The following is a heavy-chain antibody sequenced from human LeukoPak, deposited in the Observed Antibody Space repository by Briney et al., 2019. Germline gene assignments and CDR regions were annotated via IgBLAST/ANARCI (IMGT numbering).Heavy chain of an antibody. CDR1: GYTLTELS. D-gene: IGHD3-22*01. V-gene: IGHV1-24*01. CDR3: ATTTMIVVGIGTFDI. Sequence: ASVKVSCKVSGYTLTELSMHWVRQAPGKGLEWMGGFDPEDGETIYAQKFQGRVTMTEDTSTDTAYMELSSLRSEDTAAYYCATTTMIVVGIGTFDIWGQGTMVTVSS. J-gene: IGHJ3*02. CDR2: FDPEDGET.